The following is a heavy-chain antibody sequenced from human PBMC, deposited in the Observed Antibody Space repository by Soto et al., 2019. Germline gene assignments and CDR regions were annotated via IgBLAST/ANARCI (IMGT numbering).Heavy chain of an antibody. CDR1: GGTFDNYA. J-gene: IGHJ6*02. CDR2: IIPMLDSA. V-gene: IGHV1-69*12. D-gene: IGHD3-22*01. Sequence: QVQLVQSGDEVKKPGSSVKVSCKASGGTFDNYAITWVRQAPGQGLEWMAGIIPMLDSANYAEKFQDRVTITADESTSTAYMEVSSLRSEDTAVYYGARTYIYDSGGKTYFYDGMDVWGQGTTVTVSS. CDR3: ARTYIYDSGGKTYFYDGMDV.